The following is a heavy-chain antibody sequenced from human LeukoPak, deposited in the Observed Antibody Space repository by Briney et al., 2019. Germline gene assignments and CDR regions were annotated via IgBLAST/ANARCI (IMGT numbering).Heavy chain of an antibody. Sequence: SETLSLTCTVSGGSISSYYWSWIRQPPGKGLEWIGYIYYSGSTNYNPSLKSRVTISVDTSKNQFSLKLSSVTAADTAVYYCARGGVAGPRGGAFDIWGQGTMVIVSS. V-gene: IGHV4-59*01. D-gene: IGHD6-19*01. CDR2: IYYSGST. CDR1: GGSISSYY. CDR3: ARGGVAGPRGGAFDI. J-gene: IGHJ3*02.